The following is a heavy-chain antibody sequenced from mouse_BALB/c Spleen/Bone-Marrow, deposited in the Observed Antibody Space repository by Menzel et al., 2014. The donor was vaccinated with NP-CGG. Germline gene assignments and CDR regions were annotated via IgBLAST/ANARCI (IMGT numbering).Heavy chain of an antibody. V-gene: IGHV5-9*03. CDR2: INSCGTYI. CDR3: ARPRMITMSLDV. D-gene: IGHD2-4*01. J-gene: IGHJ1*01. Sequence: EEMVVESGGALVKPGGSLKLSCAASGFTFSTYTLSWGRQNQEKRLEWVATINSCGTYIYYAYSVKGRFTISRDNAKIDLELQMSSLRSAGTAMFYCARPRMITMSLDVRGAGTTVA. CDR1: GFTFSTYT.